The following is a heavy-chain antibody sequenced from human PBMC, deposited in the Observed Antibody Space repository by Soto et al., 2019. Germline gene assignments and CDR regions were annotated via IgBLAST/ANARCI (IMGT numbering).Heavy chain of an antibody. J-gene: IGHJ6*02. D-gene: IGHD6-6*01. CDR1: GFTFSDHY. Sequence: EVQLVESGGGLVQPGGSLRLSCAASGFTFSDHYMDWVRQAPGKGLEWVGRTRNKINSYSTEYAASVKGRFTISRDESXXXXXXXXXXXXXXXXXXXXXXXGSDSSSSYYYYGMDVWGQGTTVTVSS. CDR2: TRNKINSYST. CDR3: XXGSDSSSSYYYYGMDV. V-gene: IGHV3-72*01.